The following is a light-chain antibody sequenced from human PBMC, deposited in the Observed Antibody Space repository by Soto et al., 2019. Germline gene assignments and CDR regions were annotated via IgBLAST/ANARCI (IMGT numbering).Light chain of an antibody. Sequence: QSVLTQPTSASGTPGQRVTISCSGSSSNIGSLSVDWYQHLPGTAPKLLIYSDYQRPSGVPDRFSGSKSVTSASLAISGLQSEDDADYYCAAWNDSLNGLYVFGTGTKLTVL. CDR2: SDY. J-gene: IGLJ1*01. CDR3: AAWNDSLNGLYV. CDR1: SSNIGSLS. V-gene: IGLV1-44*01.